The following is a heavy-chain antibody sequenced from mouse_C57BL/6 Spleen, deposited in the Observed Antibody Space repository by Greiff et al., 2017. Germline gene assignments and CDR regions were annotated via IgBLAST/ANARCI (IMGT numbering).Heavy chain of an antibody. J-gene: IGHJ1*03. V-gene: IGHV5-17*01. D-gene: IGHD2-4*01. CDR3: AGWDYDGGYFDV. Sequence: EVKLVESGGGLVKPGGSLKLSCAASGFTFSDYGMHWVRQAPEKGLEWVAYISSGSSTIYYADTVKGRFTISRDNAKNTLFLQMTSLRSEDTAMYYCAGWDYDGGYFDVWGTGTTGTVSS. CDR1: GFTFSDYG. CDR2: ISSGSSTI.